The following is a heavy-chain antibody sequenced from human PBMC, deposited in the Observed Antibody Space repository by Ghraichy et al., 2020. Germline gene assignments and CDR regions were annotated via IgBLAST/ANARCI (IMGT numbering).Heavy chain of an antibody. CDR1: GFTFSNSA. CDR2: ISDSGDSA. J-gene: IGHJ4*02. V-gene: IGHV3-23*01. Sequence: GGSLRLSCAASGFTFSNSAMNWVRQAPGKGLEWVSGISDSGDSAYYADSVKGRFSISRDNSKNMLYLQMNRLGAEDTAIYYCAKDFIGYYYDDSGFWGQGTLVTVSS. D-gene: IGHD3-22*01. CDR3: AKDFIGYYYDDSGF.